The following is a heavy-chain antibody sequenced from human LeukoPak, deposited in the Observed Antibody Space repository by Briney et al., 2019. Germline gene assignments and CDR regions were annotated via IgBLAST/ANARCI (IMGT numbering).Heavy chain of an antibody. CDR2: IYWDDDK. J-gene: IGHJ4*02. V-gene: IGHV2-5*02. CDR3: AHRGPYCSSTSCYSD. CDR1: GFSLSTSGVG. Sequence: ESGPTLVKPTQTLTLTCTFSGFSLSTSGVGVGWIRQPPGKALEWLALIYWDDDKRYSPSLKSRLTITKDTSKNQVVLTMTNMDPVDTATYCCAHRGPYCSSTSCYSDWGQGTLVTVSS. D-gene: IGHD2-2*01.